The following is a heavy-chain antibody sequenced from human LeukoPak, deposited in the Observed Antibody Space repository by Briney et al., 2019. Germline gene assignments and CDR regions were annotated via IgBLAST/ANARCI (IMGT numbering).Heavy chain of an antibody. V-gene: IGHV3-23*01. CDR3: AKDLDYTTSGYYLDY. D-gene: IGHD4-11*01. CDR2: IGAGGTFT. Sequence: GGSLRLSCTASGFTFSSHAMNWVRQAPGKGLEWVSGIGAGGTFTYYADSVKGRFTISRDNSRNTLYLQMNSLRADDTAVYYCAKDLDYTTSGYYLDYWGQGTLVTVSS. J-gene: IGHJ4*02. CDR1: GFTFSSHA.